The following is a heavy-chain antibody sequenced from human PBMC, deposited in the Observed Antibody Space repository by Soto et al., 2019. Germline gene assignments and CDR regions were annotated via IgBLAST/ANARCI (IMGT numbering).Heavy chain of an antibody. CDR3: AREGIMARVVMMDY. V-gene: IGHV3-48*01. D-gene: IGHD3-10*01. J-gene: IGHJ4*02. CDR1: GFTFSTYS. CDR2: LSGDSRTI. Sequence: ESGGGLLQPGGSLRLSCAVSGFTFSTYSMNWVRQAPGKGLEWLSYLSGDSRTIFYADSVEGRFTISRDNAKNSLYLQRNSLRVEDTAVYYCAREGIMARVVMMDYWGQGTLVTVSS.